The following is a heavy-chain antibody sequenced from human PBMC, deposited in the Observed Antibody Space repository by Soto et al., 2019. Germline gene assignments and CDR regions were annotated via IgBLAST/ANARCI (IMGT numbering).Heavy chain of an antibody. V-gene: IGHV1-69*01. CDR2: IIPIFGTA. D-gene: IGHD2-21*02. Sequence: QVQLVQSGAEVKKPGSSVKVSCKASGGTFSSYAISWVRQAPGHGLEWMGGIIPIFGTANYAQKFQGRVKITADESTSTAYLEPSSLRSEDTAVYYCARGCGGDCLVYYGMDVWGQGTKVTVSS. CDR3: ARGCGGDCLVYYGMDV. J-gene: IGHJ6*02. CDR1: GGTFSSYA.